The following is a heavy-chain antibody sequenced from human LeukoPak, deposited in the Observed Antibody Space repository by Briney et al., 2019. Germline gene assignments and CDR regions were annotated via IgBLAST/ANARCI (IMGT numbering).Heavy chain of an antibody. Sequence: GGPLRLSCAASGVTFSDYWMHWVRQAPGEGLVWVSQINPDGSSTDYADSVKGRFTSSRDNAKNTVYLQMNSLRAEDTAVYYCARVGRTPPFNWGQGTLVTVSS. J-gene: IGHJ4*02. CDR1: GVTFSDYW. CDR2: INPDGSST. V-gene: IGHV3-74*01. CDR3: ARVGRTPPFN.